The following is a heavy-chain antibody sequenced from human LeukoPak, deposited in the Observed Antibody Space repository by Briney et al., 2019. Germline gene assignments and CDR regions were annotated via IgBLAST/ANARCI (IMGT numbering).Heavy chain of an antibody. CDR3: ARNHDFWSGYCDY. CDR2: IYYSGST. J-gene: IGHJ4*02. CDR1: GGSISSSYY. Sequence: SETLSLTCTVSGGSISSSYYWGWIRQPPGKGLEWIGSIYYSGSTYYNPSLKSRVTISVDTSKNQFSLKLSSVTAADTAVYYCARNHDFWSGYCDYWGQGTLVTVSS. V-gene: IGHV4-39*01. D-gene: IGHD3-3*01.